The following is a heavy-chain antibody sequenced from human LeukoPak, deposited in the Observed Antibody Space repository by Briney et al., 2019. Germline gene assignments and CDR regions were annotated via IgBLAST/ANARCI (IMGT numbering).Heavy chain of an antibody. J-gene: IGHJ4*02. CDR3: ASHILHDSSGYPPYYFDY. Sequence: SETLSLTCTVSGGSISSSSYYWGWIRQPPGKGLEWIGSIYYSGSTYYNPSLKSRVTISVDTSKNQFSLKLSSVTAADTAVYYCASHILHDSSGYPPYYFDYWGQGTLVTVSS. CDR2: IYYSGST. D-gene: IGHD3-22*01. V-gene: IGHV4-39*01. CDR1: GGSISSSSYY.